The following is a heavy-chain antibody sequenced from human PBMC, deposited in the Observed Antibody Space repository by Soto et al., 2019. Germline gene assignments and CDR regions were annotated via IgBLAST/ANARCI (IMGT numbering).Heavy chain of an antibody. J-gene: IGHJ4*02. Sequence: ASVKVSFKISGDTPTEFSTHWVRQAPGTGREWMGGFDTEGGEAIYAQKWHRRVTLTEDTVTDTAYMELSGLKSDDPAVYSCATTTPLRGGMITNINLDFWGQGTPVTVSS. CDR3: ATTTPLRGGMITNINLDF. CDR1: GDTPTEFS. V-gene: IGHV1-24*01. CDR2: FDTEGGEA. D-gene: IGHD3-10*01.